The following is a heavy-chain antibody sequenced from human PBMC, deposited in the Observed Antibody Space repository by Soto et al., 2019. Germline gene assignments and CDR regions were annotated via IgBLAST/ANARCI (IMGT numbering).Heavy chain of an antibody. CDR1: GGSISSYY. V-gene: IGHV4-59*01. D-gene: IGHD1-1*01. Sequence: TSETLSLTCIVSGGSISSYYWSWIRQPPGKGLEWIGYIYNSGSTSYKPSLKSRVTISIDTSKNQFSLKLSSVTAADTAVYYCARTDYNYNWFDPWGQGTLVTVSS. J-gene: IGHJ5*02. CDR3: ARTDYNYNWFDP. CDR2: IYNSGST.